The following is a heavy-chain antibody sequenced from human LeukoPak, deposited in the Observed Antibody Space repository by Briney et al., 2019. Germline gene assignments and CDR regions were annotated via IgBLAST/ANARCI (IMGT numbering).Heavy chain of an antibody. CDR1: GFTFSGFG. D-gene: IGHD3-16*02. CDR3: AKDIVAPGLFFDY. CDR2: ISPNSGSTI. V-gene: IGHV3-48*04. J-gene: IGHJ4*02. Sequence: PGGSLRLSCAASGFTFSGFGMNWVRQAPGKGLEWVSYISPNSGSTIYYADSVKGRFTISRDNAKNSLYLQMDSLSAEDTAVYCCAKDIVAPGLFFDYWGQGTLVTVSS.